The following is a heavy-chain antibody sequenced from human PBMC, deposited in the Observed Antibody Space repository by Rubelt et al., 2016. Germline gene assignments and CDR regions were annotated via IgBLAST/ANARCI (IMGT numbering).Heavy chain of an antibody. D-gene: IGHD3-10*01. J-gene: IGHJ6*02. CDR1: GGSFSGYY. CDR3: ARGRPRGFRIYGMDV. V-gene: IGHV4-34*01. CDR2: INHSGST. Sequence: QVQLQQWGAGLLKPSETLSLTCAVYGGSFSGYYWSWIRQPPGKGLEWIGEINHSGSTNYNPSLKSRVTISVDTSKNQFSLKLSSVTAADTAVYYCARGRPRGFRIYGMDVWGQGTTVTVSS.